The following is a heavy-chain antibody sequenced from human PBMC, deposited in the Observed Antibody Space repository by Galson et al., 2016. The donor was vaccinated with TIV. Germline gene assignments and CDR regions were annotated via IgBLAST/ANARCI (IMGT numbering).Heavy chain of an antibody. Sequence: ETLSLTCTVSGGSLSPYYWTWIRQPPGKGLEWIGYMYYNGNTKYNPSLGSRITISVDMSTQKISLKLSSVTAADTAVYYCARDGWVSVTPYGMDVWGQGTTVTVSS. D-gene: IGHD2-2*03. CDR3: ARDGWVSVTPYGMDV. CDR1: GGSLSPYY. CDR2: MYYNGNT. V-gene: IGHV4-59*01. J-gene: IGHJ6*02.